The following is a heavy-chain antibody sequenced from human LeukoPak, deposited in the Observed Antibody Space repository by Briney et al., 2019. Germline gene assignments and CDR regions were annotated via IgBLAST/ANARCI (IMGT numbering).Heavy chain of an antibody. CDR1: GFTFSDCY. V-gene: IGHV3-11*04. CDR3: AREYAGSYDYYYYMDV. CDR2: ISSSGSTI. D-gene: IGHD1-26*01. J-gene: IGHJ6*03. Sequence: PGGSLRLSCAASGFTFSDCYMSWIRPAPGKGLEWVSYISSSGSTIYYADSVKGRFTISRDNAKNSLYLQMNSLRAEDTAVYYCAREYAGSYDYYYYMDVWGKGTTVTVSS.